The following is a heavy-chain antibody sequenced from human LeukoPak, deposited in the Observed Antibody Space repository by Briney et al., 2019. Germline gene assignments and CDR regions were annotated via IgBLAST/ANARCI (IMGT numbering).Heavy chain of an antibody. CDR1: GVTFSTYA. D-gene: IGHD5-18*01. CDR3: AREVRERGYSYGRYYFDY. V-gene: IGHV1-69*04. J-gene: IGHJ4*02. CDR2: ITPVLDIP. Sequence: SVNVSCKASGVTFSTYAISWVRQAPGQGLEWMGRITPVLDIPNYAQKFQGRVTITADKSTTTAYMELSSLRSEDTAVYFCAREVRERGYSYGRYYFDYWGQGTLVTVSS.